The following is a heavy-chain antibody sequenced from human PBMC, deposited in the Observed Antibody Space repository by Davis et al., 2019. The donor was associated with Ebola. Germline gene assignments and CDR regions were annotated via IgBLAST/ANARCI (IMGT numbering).Heavy chain of an antibody. CDR3: TRVRFLEWLLSNWFDP. V-gene: IGHV3-49*03. D-gene: IGHD3-3*01. Sequence: PGGSLRLSCTASGFTFGDYAMSWFRQAPGKGLEWVGFIRSKAYGGTTEYAASVKGRFTISRDDSKSIAYLQMNSLKTEDTAVYYCTRVRFLEWLLSNWFDPWGQGTLVTVSS. CDR1: GFTFGDYA. CDR2: IRSKAYGGTT. J-gene: IGHJ5*02.